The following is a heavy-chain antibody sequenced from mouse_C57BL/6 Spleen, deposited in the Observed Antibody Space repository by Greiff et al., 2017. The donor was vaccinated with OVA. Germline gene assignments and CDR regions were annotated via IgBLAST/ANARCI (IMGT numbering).Heavy chain of an antibody. CDR3: TRGDYDERAFAY. CDR1: GFTFSSYA. V-gene: IGHV5-9-1*02. CDR2: ISSGGDYI. J-gene: IGHJ3*01. Sequence: EVKLVESGEGLVKPGGSLKLSCAASGFTFSSYAMSWVRQTPEKRLEWVAYISSGGDYIYYADTVKGRFTISRDNARNTLYLQMSSLKSEDTAMYYCTRGDYDERAFAYWGQGTLVTVSA. D-gene: IGHD2-4*01.